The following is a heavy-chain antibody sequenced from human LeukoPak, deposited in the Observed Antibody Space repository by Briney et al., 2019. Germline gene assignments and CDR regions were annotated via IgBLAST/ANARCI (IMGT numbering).Heavy chain of an antibody. J-gene: IGHJ4*02. V-gene: IGHV3-23*01. CDR1: GFTFSNFA. CDR3: ATDRPHPRNGPTNFDY. D-gene: IGHD1-1*01. CDR2: ISGSGHNT. Sequence: PGGSLTLSCAASGFTFSNFAMSWVRQAPGKGLEWVSAISGSGHNTYYADSVKGRFTISRDNSRNTLYLQMNSLRAEDTAVYYCATDRPHPRNGPTNFDYWGQGTPVTVSS.